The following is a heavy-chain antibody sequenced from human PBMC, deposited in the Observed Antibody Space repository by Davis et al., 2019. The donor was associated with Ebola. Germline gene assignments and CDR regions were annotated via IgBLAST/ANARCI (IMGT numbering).Heavy chain of an antibody. Sequence: PSETLSLTCTVSGGSISSSSYYWGWIRQPPGKGLEWIGSIYYSGSTYYNPSLKSRVTISVDTSKNQFSLKLSSVTAADTAVYYCAREGGAAAVDYWGQGTLVTVSS. D-gene: IGHD6-13*01. J-gene: IGHJ4*02. CDR1: GGSISSSSYY. V-gene: IGHV4-39*07. CDR3: AREGGAAAVDY. CDR2: IYYSGST.